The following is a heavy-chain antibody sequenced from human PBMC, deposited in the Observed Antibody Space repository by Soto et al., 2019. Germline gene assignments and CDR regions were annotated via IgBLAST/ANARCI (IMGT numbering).Heavy chain of an antibody. Sequence: SETLSLTCTVSGGSISSSSYYWGWIRQPPGKGLEWIGSIYYSGSTYYNPSLKSRVTISVDTSKNQFSLKLSSVTAADTAVYYCARLVEHWQWLRLFDYWGQGTLVTVSS. CDR3: ARLVEHWQWLRLFDY. V-gene: IGHV4-39*01. J-gene: IGHJ4*02. D-gene: IGHD5-12*01. CDR1: GGSISSSSYY. CDR2: IYYSGST.